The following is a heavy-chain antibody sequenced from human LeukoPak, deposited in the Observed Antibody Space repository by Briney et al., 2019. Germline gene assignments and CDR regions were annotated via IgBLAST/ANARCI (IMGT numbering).Heavy chain of an antibody. CDR1: GLIVSNSY. Sequence: GGSLRLSCAASGLIVSNSYMNWVRQAPGKGREWVSVIYYNGNTFYADSVMGRFTISRDNFKNTLYLQMNSLRAEDTAVYYCARDPNGNLHFDYWGQGTLVTVSS. CDR2: IYYNGNT. CDR3: ARDPNGNLHFDY. J-gene: IGHJ4*02. V-gene: IGHV3-53*01. D-gene: IGHD2-8*01.